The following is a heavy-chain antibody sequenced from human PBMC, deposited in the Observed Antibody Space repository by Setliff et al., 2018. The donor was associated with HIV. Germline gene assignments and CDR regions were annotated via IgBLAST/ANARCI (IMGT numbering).Heavy chain of an antibody. J-gene: IGHJ1*01. CDR2: IYYIGNT. D-gene: IGHD5-18*01. V-gene: IGHV4-61*08. CDR3: ARGWGYSYALN. CDR1: GGSISSGGYY. Sequence: SETLSLTCTVSGGSISSGGYYWSWIRQHPGKGLEWIGYIYYIGNTTYNPSLKGRVTLSVDTSKNQLSLKLTSVTAADTAVYYCARGWGYSYALNWGQGTLVTVSS.